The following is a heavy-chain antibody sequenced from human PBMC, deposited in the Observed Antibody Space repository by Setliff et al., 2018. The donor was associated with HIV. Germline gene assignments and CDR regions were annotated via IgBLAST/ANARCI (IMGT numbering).Heavy chain of an antibody. J-gene: IGHJ5*02. Sequence: SETLFLTCTVSGGSITSGNYFWTWIRQPAGKGLEWIGHIYTDGSTNYNPSFRSRVTISVDSSKNQFSLKLSYVTAADTAVYYCARGRAEYVAVAVRGSWFDPWGQGTLVTVSS. CDR2: IYTDGST. CDR1: GGSITSGNYF. D-gene: IGHD2-15*01. V-gene: IGHV4-61*09. CDR3: ARGRAEYVAVAVRGSWFDP.